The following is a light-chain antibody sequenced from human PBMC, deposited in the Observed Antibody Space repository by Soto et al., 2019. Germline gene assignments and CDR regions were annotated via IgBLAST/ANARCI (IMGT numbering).Light chain of an antibody. V-gene: IGKV1-39*01. CDR3: QQSDSTPYT. CDR1: QTISTY. Sequence: DSQMTQSPSSLSASVGDRVTITCRASQTISTYLNWYQQKPGKAPRLLIYDASSLLSGVPSRFSGSGSGTDFTLTIASLQPEDFSTYYCQQSDSTPYTFGQGTKVDIK. J-gene: IGKJ2*01. CDR2: DAS.